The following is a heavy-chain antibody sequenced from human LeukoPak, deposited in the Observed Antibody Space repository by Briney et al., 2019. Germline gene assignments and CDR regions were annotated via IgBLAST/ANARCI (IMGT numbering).Heavy chain of an antibody. CDR1: GGTFSSYA. Sequence: ASVKVSCKASGGTFSSYAISWVRQAPGQGLEWMGGIIPIFGTANYAPKFQGRVTITTDESTSTAYMELSSLRSEDTAVYYCARDSDGSGSQYYYYYYMDVWGKGTTVTVSS. D-gene: IGHD3-10*01. CDR2: IIPIFGTA. J-gene: IGHJ6*03. V-gene: IGHV1-69*05. CDR3: ARDSDGSGSQYYYYYYMDV.